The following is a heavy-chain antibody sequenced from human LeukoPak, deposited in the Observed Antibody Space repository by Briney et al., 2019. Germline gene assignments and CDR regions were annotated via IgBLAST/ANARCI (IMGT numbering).Heavy chain of an antibody. D-gene: IGHD1-1*01. CDR1: GVSISSYY. Sequence: PSETLSLTCTVSGVSISSYYWSWIRQPAGKGLEWIGRIYTSGSTNYHPSLKSRVTMLVGTSKKQFSLKLSSVTAAHTAVYYCARSTGYGRVAFDIWGQGTMVTVSS. CDR3: ARSTGYGRVAFDI. J-gene: IGHJ3*02. V-gene: IGHV4-4*07. CDR2: IYTSGST.